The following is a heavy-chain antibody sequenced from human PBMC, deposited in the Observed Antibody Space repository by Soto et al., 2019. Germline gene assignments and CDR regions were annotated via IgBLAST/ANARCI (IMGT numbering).Heavy chain of an antibody. V-gene: IGHV3-23*01. CDR3: AIAAADYYYYYGMDV. D-gene: IGHD6-13*01. J-gene: IGHJ6*02. Sequence: PEGSLRLSCAASGFTFSSYAMSWVRQAPGKGLKWVSAISGSGGRTYYADSVKGRFTISRVNSKNTLYLQMNSLRAEDTSVYYCAIAAADYYYYYGMDVCGQGTTVTVSS. CDR2: ISGSGGRT. CDR1: GFTFSSYA.